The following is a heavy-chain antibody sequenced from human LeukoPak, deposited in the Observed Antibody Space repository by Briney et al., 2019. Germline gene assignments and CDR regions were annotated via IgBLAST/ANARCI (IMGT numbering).Heavy chain of an antibody. D-gene: IGHD4-17*01. CDR2: INHSGST. Sequence: PSETLSLTCAVYGGSFSGYYWSWIRQPPGKGLEWIGEINHSGSTNYNPSLKSRVTISLDRSKTQFSLRLSSVTAADTAVYYCARMRLRDFGDYFDFWGQGTLVTVSS. J-gene: IGHJ4*02. CDR1: GGSFSGYY. CDR3: ARMRLRDFGDYFDF. V-gene: IGHV4-34*01.